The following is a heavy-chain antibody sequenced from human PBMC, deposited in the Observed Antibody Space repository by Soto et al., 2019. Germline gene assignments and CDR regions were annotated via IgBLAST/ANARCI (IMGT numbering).Heavy chain of an antibody. CDR1: GFTFSSYG. V-gene: IGHV3-30*18. Sequence: GGSLRLSCAASGFTFSSYGMHWVRQAPGKGLEWGAVISYDGSNKYYADSVKGRFTISRDNSKNTLYLQMNSLRAEDTAVYYCAKDLSTDREPYYYGMDVWGQGTTVTVSS. D-gene: IGHD4-17*01. J-gene: IGHJ6*02. CDR2: ISYDGSNK. CDR3: AKDLSTDREPYYYGMDV.